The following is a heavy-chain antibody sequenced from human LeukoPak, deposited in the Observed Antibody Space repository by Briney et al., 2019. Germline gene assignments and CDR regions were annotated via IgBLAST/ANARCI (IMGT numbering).Heavy chain of an antibody. CDR3: ARDENDSSGYYHD. CDR1: GFTFKTHA. D-gene: IGHD3-22*01. V-gene: IGHV3-30*04. J-gene: IGHJ4*02. Sequence: PGGSLRLSCAASGFTFKTHAMSWVRQAPGKGLEWVAVISYDGSNKYYADSVKGRFTISRDNSKNTLYLQMNSLRAEDTAVYYCARDENDSSGYYHDWGQRTLVTVSS. CDR2: ISYDGSNK.